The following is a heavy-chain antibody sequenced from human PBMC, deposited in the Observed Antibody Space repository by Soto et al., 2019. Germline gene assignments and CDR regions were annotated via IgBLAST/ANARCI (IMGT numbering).Heavy chain of an antibody. CDR3: AGAQGYSGYDLGGNWFGP. CDR1: GYTFTSYG. J-gene: IGHJ5*02. Sequence: QVQLVQSGAEVKKPGASVKVSCKASGYTFTSYGISWVRQAPGQGLEWMGWISAYNGNTTYAQKLKGRVTMTTDTSPSTAYMELRSLRSDDTAVYCCAGAQGYSGYDLGGNWFGPLGQGTLVTVSS. CDR2: ISAYNGNT. V-gene: IGHV1-18*01. D-gene: IGHD5-12*01.